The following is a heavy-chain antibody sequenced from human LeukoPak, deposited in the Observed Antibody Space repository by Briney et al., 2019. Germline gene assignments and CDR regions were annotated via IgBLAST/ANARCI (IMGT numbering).Heavy chain of an antibody. CDR3: ARERDGRFFDY. J-gene: IGHJ4*02. CDR1: GFTFRSFG. Sequence: GGSLRLSCEASGFTFRSFGMSWVRQAPGKGLEWVANINKDGSNKYFLDSVKGRFTISRDNSKNSLHLQMNTLRAEDTALYYCARERDGRFFDYWGQGTLVTVSS. D-gene: IGHD5-24*01. V-gene: IGHV3-7*01. CDR2: INKDGSNK.